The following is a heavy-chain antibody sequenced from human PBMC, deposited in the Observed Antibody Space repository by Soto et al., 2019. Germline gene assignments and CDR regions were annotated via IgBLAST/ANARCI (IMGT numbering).Heavy chain of an antibody. CDR3: ARGIHCGGDCYSDFDY. J-gene: IGHJ4*02. V-gene: IGHV1-69*13. CDR1: GGTFSSYA. CDR2: IIPIFGTA. D-gene: IGHD2-21*02. Sequence: GASVKVSCKASGGTFSSYAISWVRQAPGQGLEWMGGIIPIFGTANYAQKFQGRVTITADESTSTAYMELSSLRSEDTAVYYCARGIHCGGDCYSDFDYWGQGTLVTVSS.